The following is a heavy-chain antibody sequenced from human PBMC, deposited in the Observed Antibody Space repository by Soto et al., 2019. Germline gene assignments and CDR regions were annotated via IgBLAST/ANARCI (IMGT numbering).Heavy chain of an antibody. Sequence: EVQVLESGGGLVQPGGSLRLSCAASGFTFRTYVMTWVRQAPGKGLMWVSAIRASGGDTYYADSVRGRFTISRDNSRNTLYLQMSSLTAEDTAIYYCAKDMIGTVADAFDYWGQGTLVTVSS. D-gene: IGHD6-19*01. CDR2: IRASGGDT. V-gene: IGHV3-23*01. J-gene: IGHJ4*02. CDR3: AKDMIGTVADAFDY. CDR1: GFTFRTYV.